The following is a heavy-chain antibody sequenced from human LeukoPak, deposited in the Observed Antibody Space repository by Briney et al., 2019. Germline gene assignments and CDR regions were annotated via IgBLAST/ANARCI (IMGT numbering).Heavy chain of an antibody. CDR1: GGSISSSDYY. J-gene: IGHJ4*02. Sequence: SETLSLTCTVSGGSISSSDYYWGWIRQPPGKGLEWIGGIYYSVTTYYNPSLKIRVTISVDTSKNQFSLKLSSVTAADTAVYYCARGDYGDYQDYWGQGTLVTVSS. CDR2: IYYSVTT. CDR3: ARGDYGDYQDY. V-gene: IGHV4-39*07. D-gene: IGHD4-17*01.